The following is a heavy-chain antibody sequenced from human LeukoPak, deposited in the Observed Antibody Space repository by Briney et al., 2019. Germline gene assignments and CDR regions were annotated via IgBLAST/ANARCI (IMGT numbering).Heavy chain of an antibody. CDR3: AIFIVVVPAATLGVDY. Sequence: VASVKVSCKASGGTFSSYTISWVRQAPGQGLEWMGRIIPILGIANYAQKFQGRVTITPDKSTSTAYMELSSLRSEDTAVYYCAIFIVVVPAATLGVDYWGQGTLVTVSS. J-gene: IGHJ4*02. CDR2: IIPILGIA. D-gene: IGHD2-2*01. V-gene: IGHV1-69*02. CDR1: GGTFSSYT.